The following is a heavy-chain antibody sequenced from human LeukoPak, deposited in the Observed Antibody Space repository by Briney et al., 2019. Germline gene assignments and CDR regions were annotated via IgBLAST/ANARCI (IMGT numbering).Heavy chain of an antibody. D-gene: IGHD2-21*01. Sequence: GGALRLSCAASGFTFRTYWMAWVRQAPGKGLEWVANINAGGSAKYYGDSVKGRFTISRDDAKTSLYLQMDSLRAEDTAVYSSARWGLSYTIDYWGQGTLVTVSS. V-gene: IGHV3-7*01. CDR2: INAGGSAK. CDR1: GFTFRTYW. CDR3: ARWGLSYTIDY. J-gene: IGHJ4*02.